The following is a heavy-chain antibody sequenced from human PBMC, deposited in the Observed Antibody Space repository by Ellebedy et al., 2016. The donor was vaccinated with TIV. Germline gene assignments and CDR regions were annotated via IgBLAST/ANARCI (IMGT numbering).Heavy chain of an antibody. CDR1: GGSISSSPYH. CDR2: ISYSGGT. D-gene: IGHD2-15*01. CDR3: SWDCSDRSCRGVY. Sequence: MPSETLSLTCTVSGGSISSSPYHWGWIRQPPGKGLEWIGSISYSGGTYYSPSLKSRVTISVDTSKTHFSLELSSVTAADTAVYYCSWDCSDRSCRGVYWGRGTLVTVSS. V-gene: IGHV4-39*02. J-gene: IGHJ4*02.